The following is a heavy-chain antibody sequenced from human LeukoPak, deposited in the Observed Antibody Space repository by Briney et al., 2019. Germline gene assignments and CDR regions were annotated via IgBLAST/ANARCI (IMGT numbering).Heavy chain of an antibody. D-gene: IGHD3-22*01. CDR3: AKGLYYALLDYYGMDV. CDR2: ISGSGGST. CDR1: GFTFSSYA. J-gene: IGHJ6*02. Sequence: GGSLRLSCAASGFTFSSYAMSWVRQAPGKGLEWVSAISGSGGSTYYADSVKGRFTISRDNSKNTLYLQMNSLRAEDTAVYYCAKGLYYALLDYYGMDVWGQGTTVTVSS. V-gene: IGHV3-23*01.